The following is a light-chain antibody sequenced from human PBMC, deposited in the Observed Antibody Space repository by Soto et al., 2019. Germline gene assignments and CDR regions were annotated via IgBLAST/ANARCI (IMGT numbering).Light chain of an antibody. CDR2: DTN. CDR3: LLSYTGARV. CDR1: TGAVTSGHY. Sequence: QAVVTQEPSLTVSPGGTVTLTCASSTGAVTSGHYPYWFQQKPGQAPKTLIYDTNNRYSWTPARFSSSLLGGKAALTLSGAQPEDEADYYCLLSYTGARVFGTGTKVTVL. J-gene: IGLJ1*01. V-gene: IGLV7-46*01.